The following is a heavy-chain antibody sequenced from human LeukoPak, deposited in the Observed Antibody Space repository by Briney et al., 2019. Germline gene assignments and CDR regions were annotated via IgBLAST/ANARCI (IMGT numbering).Heavy chain of an antibody. CDR3: ARDLVRGDSSGYYYYYYGMDV. D-gene: IGHD3-22*01. CDR2: IIPILGIA. V-gene: IGHV1-69*04. J-gene: IGHJ6*02. CDR1: GGTFSSYA. Sequence: SVKVSCKASGGTFSSYAISWVRQAPGQGLEWMGRIIPILGIANYAQKFQGRVTITADKSTSTAYMELSSLRSEDTAVYYCARDLVRGDSSGYYYYYYGMDVWGQGTTVTVSS.